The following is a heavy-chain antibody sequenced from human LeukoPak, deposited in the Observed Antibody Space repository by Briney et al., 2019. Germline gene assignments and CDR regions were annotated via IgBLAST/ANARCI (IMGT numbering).Heavy chain of an antibody. J-gene: IGHJ5*02. Sequence: SVKVSCKASGGTFSSYAISWVRQAPGQGLEWMGGIIPIFGTANYTQKFQGRVTITADESTSTAYMELSSLRSEDTAVYYCARAVLEWLFLDWFDPWGQGTLVTVSS. D-gene: IGHD3-3*01. V-gene: IGHV1-69*13. CDR3: ARAVLEWLFLDWFDP. CDR2: IIPIFGTA. CDR1: GGTFSSYA.